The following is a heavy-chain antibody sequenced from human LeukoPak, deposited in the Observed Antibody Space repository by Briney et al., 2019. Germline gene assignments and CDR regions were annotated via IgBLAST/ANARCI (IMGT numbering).Heavy chain of an antibody. CDR2: INPSGGST. V-gene: IGHV1-46*01. CDR3: ARVGYYDSSGYYDPYYFDY. J-gene: IGHJ4*02. Sequence: ASVKVSCKASGYTFTSYYMHWVRQAPGQGLEWMGIINPSGGSTSYAQKFQGRVTMTRDTSTSTVYMELSSLRSEDTAVYYCARVGYYDSSGYYDPYYFDYWGQGTLVTVSS. D-gene: IGHD3-22*01. CDR1: GYTFTSYY.